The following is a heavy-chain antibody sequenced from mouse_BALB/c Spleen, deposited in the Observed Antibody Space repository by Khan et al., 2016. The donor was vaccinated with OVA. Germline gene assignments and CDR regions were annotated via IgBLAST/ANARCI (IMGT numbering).Heavy chain of an antibody. Sequence: QVQLKESGPGLVQPSQSLSITCTVSGFSLSNYSVHWVRQSPGKGLEWLGVIWSAGSTDYNAAFISRLTISKDTSRSQVFFKMNSLQATDTTICYCARRGYDYGRGALFAYWGQGTLVTVSA. V-gene: IGHV2-2*02. CDR3: ARRGYDYGRGALFAY. CDR2: IWSAGST. J-gene: IGHJ3*01. CDR1: GFSLSNYS. D-gene: IGHD1-1*01.